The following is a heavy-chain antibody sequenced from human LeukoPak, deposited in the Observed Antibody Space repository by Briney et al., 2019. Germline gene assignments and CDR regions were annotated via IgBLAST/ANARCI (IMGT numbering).Heavy chain of an antibody. CDR2: INHSGST. Sequence: SETLSLTCAVYGGSFSGYYWSWIRQPPGKGLEWIGEINHSGSTNYNPSLKSRVTISLDTSKDQISLKLSSVTAADTAVYYCARHRFASPLDSWGQGTLVTVSS. J-gene: IGHJ4*02. V-gene: IGHV4-34*01. D-gene: IGHD2-21*01. CDR1: GGSFSGYY. CDR3: ARHRFASPLDS.